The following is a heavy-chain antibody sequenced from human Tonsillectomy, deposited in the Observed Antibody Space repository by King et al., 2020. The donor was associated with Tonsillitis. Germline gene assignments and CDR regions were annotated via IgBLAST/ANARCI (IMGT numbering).Heavy chain of an antibody. CDR1: GFTFHSYT. V-gene: IGHV3-23*04. CDR2: ISVSGSST. D-gene: IGHD3-16*01. Sequence: DVQLVESGGGLVQPGGSLRLSCAASGFTFHSYTMGWVRQAPGKGLDWGSDISVSGSSTNYADSVKGRFTISRDNSKNTLYMQMNNLRAEDTAVYYCAKDGGVGGAPDAFDVWGQGTMVTVSS. J-gene: IGHJ3*01. CDR3: AKDGGVGGAPDAFDV.